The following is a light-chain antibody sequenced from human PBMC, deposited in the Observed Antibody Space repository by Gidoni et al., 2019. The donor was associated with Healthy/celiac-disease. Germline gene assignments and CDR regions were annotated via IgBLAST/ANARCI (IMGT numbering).Light chain of an antibody. CDR1: QSVSSSY. V-gene: IGKV3-20*01. J-gene: IGKJ2*01. CDR2: GAS. Sequence: DIVLTQSPGTLSLSAGERATLSCRASQSVSSSYIAWYQQKPGQAPRLLIYGASSRAAGIPDRFSGSGSGTDFTLTISRLEPEDFAVYYCQQYGSSHTFGQGTKLEIK. CDR3: QQYGSSHT.